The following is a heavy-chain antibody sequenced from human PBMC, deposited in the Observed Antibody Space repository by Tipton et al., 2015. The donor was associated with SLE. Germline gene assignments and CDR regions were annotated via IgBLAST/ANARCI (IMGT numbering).Heavy chain of an antibody. Sequence: TLSLTCTVSGGSISSYYWSWFRQPPGKGLGWIGYIYFSGTTNYNPSPRSRVTISVDTSKNQFSLKLNSVTAADTAVYYCAIPTTQHCSGGGCYRHDAFDIWGQGTMVTVSS. CDR2: IYFSGTT. D-gene: IGHD2-15*01. CDR3: AIPTTQHCSGGGCYRHDAFDI. CDR1: GGSISSYY. J-gene: IGHJ3*02. V-gene: IGHV4-4*08.